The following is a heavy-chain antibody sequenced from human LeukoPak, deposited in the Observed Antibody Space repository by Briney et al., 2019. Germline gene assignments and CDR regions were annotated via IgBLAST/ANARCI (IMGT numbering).Heavy chain of an antibody. J-gene: IGHJ3*02. CDR1: GFTFSSYA. CDR2: ISGSGVST. V-gene: IGHV3-23*01. Sequence: GGSLRLSCAASGFTFSSYAMSWVRQAPGKGLEWVSAISGSGVSTYYADSVKGRFTISRDNSKNTLYLQMNSLRAEDTAVYYCAKVKFGGDGAFDSWGQGTMVTVSA. CDR3: AKVKFGGDGAFDS. D-gene: IGHD4-17*01.